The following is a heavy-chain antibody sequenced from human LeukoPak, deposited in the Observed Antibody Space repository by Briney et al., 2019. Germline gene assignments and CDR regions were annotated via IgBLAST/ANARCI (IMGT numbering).Heavy chain of an antibody. V-gene: IGHV6-1*01. CDR3: ARMTTVVTRAYDY. CDR2: TYYRSKWYY. J-gene: IGHJ4*02. CDR1: GDSVSSNSAA. D-gene: IGHD4-23*01. Sequence: SQTLSLTSAISGDSVSSNSAAWNWIRQSPSRGLEWLGRTYYRSKWYYDYAVSVKSRITINPDTAKNQFSLQLNSVTPEDTAVYYCARMTTVVTRAYDYWGQGTLVTVSS.